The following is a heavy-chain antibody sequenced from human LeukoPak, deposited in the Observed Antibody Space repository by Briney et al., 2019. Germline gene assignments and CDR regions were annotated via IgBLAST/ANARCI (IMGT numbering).Heavy chain of an antibody. CDR3: AKENIAVAGTFDY. CDR1: GFTFDDYA. Sequence: QPGRSLRLSCAASGFTFDDYAMHWVRQAPGKGLEWVSGISWNSGSIGYADSVKGRFTISRDNAKNSLYLQMNSLRAEDTALYYCAKENIAVAGTFDYWGQGTLVTVSS. CDR2: ISWNSGSI. V-gene: IGHV3-9*01. J-gene: IGHJ4*02. D-gene: IGHD6-19*01.